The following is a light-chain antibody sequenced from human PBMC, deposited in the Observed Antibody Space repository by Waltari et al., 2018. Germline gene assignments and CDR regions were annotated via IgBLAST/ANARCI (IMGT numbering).Light chain of an antibody. J-gene: IGKJ4*01. CDR2: DAS. CDR3: QQRSNWPLT. CDR1: QSVSSY. V-gene: IGKV3-11*01. Sequence: IVLTQSPATLSLSPGERATLSCRASQSVSSYLAWYQQKPGQAPRLLIYDASNRATGIPARFSGSGSGTDFTLTISSLGPEDFAVYYCQQRSNWPLTFGGGTKVEIK.